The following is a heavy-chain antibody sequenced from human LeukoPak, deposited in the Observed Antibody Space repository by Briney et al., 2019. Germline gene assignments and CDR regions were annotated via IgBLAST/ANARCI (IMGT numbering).Heavy chain of an antibody. CDR1: GFTFSSYS. V-gene: IGHV3-48*01. Sequence: GGSLRLSCEASGFTFSSYSMNWVRQAPGKGLEWISYISTSTTTIYYANSVKGRFTISRDNAKKSLYLQMNSLRVEDTGVYYCARGSSGSYYTLFDYWGQGTLVTVSS. CDR2: ISTSTTTI. CDR3: ARGSSGSYYTLFDY. D-gene: IGHD1-26*01. J-gene: IGHJ4*02.